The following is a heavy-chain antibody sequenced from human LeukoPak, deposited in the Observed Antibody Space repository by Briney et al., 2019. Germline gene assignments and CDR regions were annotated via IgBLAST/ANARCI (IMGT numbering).Heavy chain of an antibody. J-gene: IGHJ4*02. V-gene: IGHV2-5*02. Sequence: ESGPTLVKPTQTLTPTCTFSGFSVSTSGVGVGWIRQPPGKALAWLALIYWDDDKRYSPSLKSRLTITKDTSKNQVVLTMTNMDPVDTATYYCARYAKGGVVTAMGVDYWGQGSLVTVSS. CDR3: ARYAKGGVVTAMGVDY. CDR2: IYWDDDK. D-gene: IGHD2-21*02. CDR1: GFSVSTSGVG.